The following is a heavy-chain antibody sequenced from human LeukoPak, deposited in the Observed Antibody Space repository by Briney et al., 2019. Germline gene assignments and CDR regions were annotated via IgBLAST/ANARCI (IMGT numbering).Heavy chain of an antibody. J-gene: IGHJ3*02. D-gene: IGHD5-18*01. CDR2: ISSGGTYK. V-gene: IGHV3-21*01. Sequence: GGSLRLSCAASGFTFSDYTMNWVRQAPGKGLEWVSSISSGGTYKYYADSVKGRFTISRDNAQNSLYLQMNSLRAEDSSVYYCANSGSYGDAFDIWGQGTMVTVSS. CDR3: ANSGSYGDAFDI. CDR1: GFTFSDYT.